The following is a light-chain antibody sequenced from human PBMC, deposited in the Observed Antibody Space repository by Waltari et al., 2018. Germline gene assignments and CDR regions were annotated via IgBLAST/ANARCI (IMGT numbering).Light chain of an antibody. CDR2: DAS. CDR3: QLRDNWAPRYT. J-gene: IGKJ2*01. Sequence: EIVLTQSPATLFLSPGERATLSCRASQNVGSYLAWLQQKPGEAPKLLNYDASTRSFGVPSMFSGSGSVTDFTLSITSLEPDDFAVYYCQLRDNWAPRYTFGQGTKLEF. CDR1: QNVGSY. V-gene: IGKV3-11*01.